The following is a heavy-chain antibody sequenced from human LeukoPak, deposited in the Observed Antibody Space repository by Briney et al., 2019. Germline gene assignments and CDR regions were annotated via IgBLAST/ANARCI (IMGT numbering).Heavy chain of an antibody. CDR1: GGSISNYY. D-gene: IGHD3-10*01. J-gene: IGHJ4*02. Sequence: PSETLSLTCTVSGGSISNYYWSWVRQPPGKGLEWMGYIYYSRSTNYNPSLKRRVTISVDSSKNQFSLKLGSVTAADTAVYYCARDSGITNWGFGYWGQGTLVTVSS. CDR2: IYYSRST. V-gene: IGHV4-59*01. CDR3: ARDSGITNWGFGY.